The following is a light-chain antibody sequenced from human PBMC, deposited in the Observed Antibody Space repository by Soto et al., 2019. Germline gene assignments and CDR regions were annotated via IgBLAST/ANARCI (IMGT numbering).Light chain of an antibody. V-gene: IGKV1-39*01. CDR3: QQSYSIPRT. J-gene: IGKJ1*01. CDR1: QSITTY. CDR2: AAS. Sequence: DIQMTQSPSSLSASVGDRVTITCRASQSITTYLNWYRQKPGKAPKLLIYAASSLQSGVPSRFSGSGSGTEFTFTLTISSLQPEDFATYYCQQSYSIPRTFGQGTKVDIK.